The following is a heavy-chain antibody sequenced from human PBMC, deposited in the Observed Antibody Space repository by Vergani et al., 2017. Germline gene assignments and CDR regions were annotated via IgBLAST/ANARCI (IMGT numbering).Heavy chain of an antibody. CDR2: INPNSGAT. V-gene: IGHV1-2*02. J-gene: IGHJ4*02. Sequence: QVQLVQSGAEVKKPGASVKVSCKASGYTFTAYYIHWVRQAPGQGLEWMGWINPNSGATNYAQKFQGRVTMTRDTSISTAYMELSRLRSDDTAVYYCASLYYDSSGYYFSDYFDYWGQGTLVPVSS. CDR1: GYTFTAYY. D-gene: IGHD3-22*01. CDR3: ASLYYDSSGYYFSDYFDY.